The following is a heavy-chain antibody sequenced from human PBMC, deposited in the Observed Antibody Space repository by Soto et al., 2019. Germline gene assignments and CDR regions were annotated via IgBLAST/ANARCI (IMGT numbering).Heavy chain of an antibody. D-gene: IGHD3-3*01. CDR1: GGSISSSSYY. CDR2: IYYSGST. J-gene: IGHJ4*02. V-gene: IGHV4-39*01. CDR3: ASRGDVPTSGVVLYFDS. Sequence: PSQPLSLPCTVSGGSISSSSYYWGWIRQPPGKGLEWIGSIYYSGSTYYKPSLKSRVTISVDTSKNQFPLKLRSVTPADTAVYYCASRGDVPTSGVVLYFDSWGQGTLVTVSS.